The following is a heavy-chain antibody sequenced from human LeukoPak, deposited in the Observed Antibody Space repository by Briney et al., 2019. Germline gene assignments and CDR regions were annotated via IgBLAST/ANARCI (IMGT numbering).Heavy chain of an antibody. CDR1: GFIFSSYS. Sequence: PGGSLRLSCAASGFIFSSYSMNWVRQAPGKGLVWVSRINSDGSSTSYADSVKGRFTISRDNAKNTLYLQMNSLRAEDTAVYYCARDPRDGYNYGGFDYWGQGTLVTVSS. J-gene: IGHJ4*02. CDR3: ARDPRDGYNYGGFDY. D-gene: IGHD5-24*01. V-gene: IGHV3-74*01. CDR2: INSDGSST.